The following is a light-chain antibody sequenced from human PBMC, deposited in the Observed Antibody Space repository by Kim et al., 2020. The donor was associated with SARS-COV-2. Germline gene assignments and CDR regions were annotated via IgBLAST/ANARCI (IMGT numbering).Light chain of an antibody. CDR1: HSVSHN. Sequence: VPRGEGAIPSSRARHSVSHNLAWYQQKPGQAPRLLIHGASTRDTGIPGRFSGSGSGTEFTLTISNLQSEDVAVYYCQHYNDWPPITFGGGTKLEI. V-gene: IGKV3-15*01. J-gene: IGKJ4*01. CDR2: GAS. CDR3: QHYNDWPPIT.